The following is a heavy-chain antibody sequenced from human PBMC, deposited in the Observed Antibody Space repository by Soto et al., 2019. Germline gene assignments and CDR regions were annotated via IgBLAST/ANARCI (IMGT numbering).Heavy chain of an antibody. J-gene: IGHJ4*02. CDR3: ARIRYCSSTSCYTGFDY. Sequence: PSVKVSCKASGYTFTSYGISWVRQAPGQGLEWMGWISAYNGNTNYAQKLQGRVTMTTDTSTSTAYMELRSLRSDDTAVYYCARIRYCSSTSCYTGFDYWGQGTLVTVSS. CDR1: GYTFTSYG. CDR2: ISAYNGNT. V-gene: IGHV1-18*01. D-gene: IGHD2-2*02.